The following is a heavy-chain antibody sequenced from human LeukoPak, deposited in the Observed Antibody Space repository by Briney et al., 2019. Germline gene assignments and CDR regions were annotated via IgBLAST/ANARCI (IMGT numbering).Heavy chain of an antibody. D-gene: IGHD6-6*01. J-gene: IGHJ6*03. CDR1: GYTFTDYY. CDR2: VDPEDGET. CDR3: ARDRGQLDPNYYYYMDV. Sequence: GASVKVSCKASGYTFTDYYMHWVQQAPGKGLEWMGRVDPEDGETIYAEKFQGRVTITADTSTDTAYMELSSLRSEDTAVYYCARDRGQLDPNYYYYMDVWGKGTTVTVSS. V-gene: IGHV1-69-2*01.